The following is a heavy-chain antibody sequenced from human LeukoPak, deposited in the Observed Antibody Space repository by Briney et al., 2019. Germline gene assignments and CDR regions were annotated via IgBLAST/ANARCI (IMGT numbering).Heavy chain of an antibody. D-gene: IGHD6-19*01. V-gene: IGHV1-8*01. Sequence: ASVKVSCKASGYTFTSYDINWVRQATGQRLEWMGWMNPNSGNTGYAQKFQGRVTMTRNTSISTAYMELSSLRSEDTAVYYCARGHSSGWRRSQGDWFDPWGQGTLVTVSS. CDR2: MNPNSGNT. CDR3: ARGHSSGWRRSQGDWFDP. CDR1: GYTFTSYD. J-gene: IGHJ5*02.